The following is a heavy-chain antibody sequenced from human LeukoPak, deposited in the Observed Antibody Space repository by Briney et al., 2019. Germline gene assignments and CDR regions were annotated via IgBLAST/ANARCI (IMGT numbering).Heavy chain of an antibody. Sequence: SETLSLTCAIYGGTFNSYFWSWVRQSPGKGLEWIGEINHSGSTNYNPSLKSRVTISVDTSKNQFSLKLSSVTAADTAVYYCARIEKSDYDFWSGYYKYYFDYWGQGTLVTVSS. CDR3: ARIEKSDYDFWSGYYKYYFDY. V-gene: IGHV4-34*01. J-gene: IGHJ4*02. CDR2: INHSGST. CDR1: GGTFNSYF. D-gene: IGHD3-3*01.